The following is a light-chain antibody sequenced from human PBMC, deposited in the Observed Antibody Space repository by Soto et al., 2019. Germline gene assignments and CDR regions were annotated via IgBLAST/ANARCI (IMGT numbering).Light chain of an antibody. V-gene: IGLV2-14*01. CDR2: EVS. J-gene: IGLJ3*02. CDR1: SRDVGGYNY. Sequence: QSVLTQPASVSGSPGQSITISCTGTSRDVGGYNYVSWYQQHPGKAPNLKIYEVSNRPSGVSNRFSGSKSGNTASLTISGLQAEDEADYYCSSYTSSSTRVFGGGTKVTVL. CDR3: SSYTSSSTRV.